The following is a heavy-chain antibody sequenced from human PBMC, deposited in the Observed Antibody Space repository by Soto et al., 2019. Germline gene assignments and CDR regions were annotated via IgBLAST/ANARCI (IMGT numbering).Heavy chain of an antibody. CDR2: INPNSGGT. CDR3: ARENSGYEIGP. CDR1: GYTFTGYY. Sequence: ASVKVSFTASGYTFTGYYMHWVRQAPGQGLEWMGWINPNSGGTNYAQKFQGRVTMTRDTSNSTAYMELSRLRSDDTAVYYCARENSGYEIGPWGQRTLVTVSS. D-gene: IGHD5-12*01. J-gene: IGHJ5*02. V-gene: IGHV1-2*02.